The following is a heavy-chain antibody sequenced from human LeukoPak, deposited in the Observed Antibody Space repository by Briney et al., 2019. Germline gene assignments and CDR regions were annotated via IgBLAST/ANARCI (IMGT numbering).Heavy chain of an antibody. CDR1: GGPISNYF. V-gene: IGHV4-59*01. CDR2: IYYSGST. D-gene: IGHD3-9*01. J-gene: IGHJ3*02. CDR3: ARARYVNSFYAFDI. Sequence: PSETLSLICTVSGGPISNYFWRWIRPSPAKGLEWVGYIYYSGSTNYNPSLKSRVTISIDTSKNQFSLKLSSVTAADTAVYYCARARYVNSFYAFDIWGQGTLVTVSS.